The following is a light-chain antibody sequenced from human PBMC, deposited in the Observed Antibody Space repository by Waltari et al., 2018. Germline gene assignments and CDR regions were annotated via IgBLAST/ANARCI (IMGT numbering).Light chain of an antibody. CDR1: QSISSN. CDR3: QQYNTWPT. V-gene: IGKV3-15*01. CDR2: GAS. J-gene: IGKJ4*01. Sequence: EIVMTQSPVTLSVSPRESPTLSCRARQSISSNLAWYQQKPGQSPRLLIHGASTRATGIPARFSGSGSGTDFTLTISSLQSEDFAVYFCQQYNTWPTFGGGTKVEIK.